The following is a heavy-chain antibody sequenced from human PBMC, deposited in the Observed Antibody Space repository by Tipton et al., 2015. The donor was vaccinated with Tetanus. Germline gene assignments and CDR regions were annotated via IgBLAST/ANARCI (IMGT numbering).Heavy chain of an antibody. V-gene: IGHV3-23*01. CDR3: ATARNKVSITRLQY. CDR1: GFPFTIYG. CDR2: ITGSGVGT. Sequence: SLRLSCAASGFPFTIYGMTWVRLAPGKGLEWVAVITGSGVGTYYSDSVKGRFTVSRDNSRNTLYLQLNSLRVEDTAVYYCATARNKVSITRLQYWGPGTLVTVSS. D-gene: IGHD3-10*01. J-gene: IGHJ4*02.